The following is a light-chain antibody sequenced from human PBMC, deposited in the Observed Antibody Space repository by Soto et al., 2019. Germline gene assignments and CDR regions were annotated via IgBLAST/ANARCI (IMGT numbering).Light chain of an antibody. CDR2: QVT. V-gene: IGLV2-14*01. Sequence: QSVLTQPASVSGSLGQSITISCTGTTXDIAGYNYISWYQQLPGKAPKLMIYQVTIRPSGISNRFSGSKSGNTASLTISGLQAEDEVDYYCGSWESSLSAYVFATGTKVTVL. CDR3: GSWESSLSAYV. J-gene: IGLJ1*01. CDR1: TXDIAGYNY.